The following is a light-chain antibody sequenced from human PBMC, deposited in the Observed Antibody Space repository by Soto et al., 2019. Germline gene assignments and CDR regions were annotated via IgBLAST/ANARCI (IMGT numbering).Light chain of an antibody. V-gene: IGKV1-5*03. Sequence: DIQMTQSPSTLSASVGDRVIITYRASQSISAWLAWYQQKPGKAPKLLIYKASSLESGVPSRFSGSGSGTEFTLTISGLQPDDFATYYCQQYNSNPLTFGGGTKVEIK. J-gene: IGKJ4*01. CDR2: KAS. CDR3: QQYNSNPLT. CDR1: QSISAW.